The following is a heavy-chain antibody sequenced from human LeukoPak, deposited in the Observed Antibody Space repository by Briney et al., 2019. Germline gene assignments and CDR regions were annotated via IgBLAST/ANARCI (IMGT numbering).Heavy chain of an antibody. V-gene: IGHV3-23*01. CDR1: GFTFSNYA. CDR2: ITASGGST. J-gene: IGHJ3*01. Sequence: PGGSLRLSCAASGFTFSNYAMSWVRQAPGKGLEWVSRITASGGSTYYGDSVKGRFTISRDNSKNTLYLQMNSLRAEDTAVYYCAKGIAGWGAFDVWGQGTMVTVSS. CDR3: AKGIAGWGAFDV. D-gene: IGHD6-19*01.